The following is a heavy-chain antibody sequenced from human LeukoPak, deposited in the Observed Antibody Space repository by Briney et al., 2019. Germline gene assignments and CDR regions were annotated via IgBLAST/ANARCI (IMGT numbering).Heavy chain of an antibody. CDR2: VDPEDGET. CDR1: GYTFTDYY. V-gene: IGHV1-69-2*01. CDR3: ASEGGYCSSTSCYSGY. J-gene: IGHJ4*02. D-gene: IGHD2-2*02. Sequence: VKISCKVSGYTFTDYYMHWVQQAPGKGLEWMGLVDPEDGETIYAEKFQGRVTITADTSTDTAYMELSSLRSEDTAVYYCASEGGYCSSTSCYSGYWGQGTLVTVSS.